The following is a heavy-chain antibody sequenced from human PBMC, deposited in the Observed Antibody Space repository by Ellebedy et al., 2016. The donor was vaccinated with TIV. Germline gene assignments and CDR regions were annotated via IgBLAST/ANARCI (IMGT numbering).Heavy chain of an antibody. Sequence: ASVKVSXXASGYTFTSYGISWVRQAPGQGLEWMGWISAYNGNTNYAQKLQGRVTMTTDTSTSTAYMELRSLRSDDTAVYYCARGSYSSGGWYFDLWGRGTLVTVSS. D-gene: IGHD6-19*01. CDR1: GYTFTSYG. J-gene: IGHJ2*01. CDR2: ISAYNGNT. CDR3: ARGSYSSGGWYFDL. V-gene: IGHV1-18*04.